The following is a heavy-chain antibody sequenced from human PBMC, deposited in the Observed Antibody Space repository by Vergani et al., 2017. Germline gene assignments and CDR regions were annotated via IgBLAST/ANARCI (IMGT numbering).Heavy chain of an antibody. J-gene: IGHJ5*02. Sequence: QVQLQESGPGLVKPSQTLSLTFTVSGGSISSGDYYWSWLRQPPGEGLEWIGYIYYSWSTYYNPSLKSRVTISVDTSKNQFSLKLSSVTAADTAVYYCARYGRGLRRNWFDPWGQGTLVTVS. V-gene: IGHV4-30-4*08. CDR1: GGSISSGDYY. CDR3: ARYGRGLRRNWFDP. D-gene: IGHD4-17*01. CDR2: IYYSWST.